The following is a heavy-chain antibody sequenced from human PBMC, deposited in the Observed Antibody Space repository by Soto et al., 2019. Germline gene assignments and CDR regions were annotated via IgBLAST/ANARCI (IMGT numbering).Heavy chain of an antibody. Sequence: ASVKVSCKASGYTFTSYGISWVRQAPGQGLEWMGWISAYNGNTNYAQKLQGRVTMTTDTSTSTAYMELRSLRSDDTAVYYCARDPVAANYYYYYMDVWGRGTTVTVSS. CDR1: GYTFTSYG. J-gene: IGHJ6*03. CDR2: ISAYNGNT. CDR3: ARDPVAANYYYYYMDV. V-gene: IGHV1-18*01. D-gene: IGHD2-15*01.